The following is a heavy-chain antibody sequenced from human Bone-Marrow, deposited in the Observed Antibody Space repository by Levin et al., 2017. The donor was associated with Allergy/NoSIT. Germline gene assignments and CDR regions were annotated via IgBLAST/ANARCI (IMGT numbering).Heavy chain of an antibody. CDR3: AINTFDFASGYPNWFDP. J-gene: IGHJ5*02. CDR2: LFYSGSI. V-gene: IGHV4-28*02. Sequence: LRLSCVISGDSISSNYWWGWVRRAPGKGPEWIGSLFYSGSIFYNPSLNSRVTISLDTPNNRFSLKLSSVTAADTAIYYCAINTFDFASGYPNWFDPWGQGTLVTVSS. CDR1: GDSISSNYW. D-gene: IGHD3-3*01.